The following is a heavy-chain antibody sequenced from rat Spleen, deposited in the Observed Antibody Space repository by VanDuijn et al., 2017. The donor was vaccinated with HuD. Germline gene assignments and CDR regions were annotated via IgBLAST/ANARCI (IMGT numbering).Heavy chain of an antibody. Sequence: QVQLKESGPGLVQPSRPLSLTCTVSGFSLTSYGVSWVRQPPGKGLEWIAAIWSGGSTYYNSALKSRLSISRDTSKSQVLLKMNSLQTEDTAMYFCAREYYSGDWYFDFWGPGTMVTVSS. CDR2: IWSGGST. CDR3: AREYYSGDWYFDF. CDR1: GFSLTSYG. J-gene: IGHJ1*01. D-gene: IGHD1-1*01. V-gene: IGHV2S8*01.